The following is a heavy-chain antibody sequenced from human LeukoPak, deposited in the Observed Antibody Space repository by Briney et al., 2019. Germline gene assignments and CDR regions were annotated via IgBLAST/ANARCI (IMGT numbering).Heavy chain of an antibody. CDR2: IKEDGSEQ. CDR3: ARGHWLDSFDY. Sequence: GGSLRLSCAASGFTFSNYWMTWVRQAPGKGLEWVANIKEDGSEQKYVDSLKGRFTISRDNANNSLYLQMNSLRAEDTAVYYCARGHWLDSFDYWGQGTLVTVSS. J-gene: IGHJ4*02. CDR1: GFTFSNYW. V-gene: IGHV3-7*01. D-gene: IGHD6-19*01.